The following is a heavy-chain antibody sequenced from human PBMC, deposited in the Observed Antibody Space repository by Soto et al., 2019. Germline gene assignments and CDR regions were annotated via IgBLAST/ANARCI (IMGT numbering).Heavy chain of an antibody. V-gene: IGHV4-61*01. CDR1: GGSVSSECHY. J-gene: IGHJ6*02. D-gene: IGHD3-3*01. Sequence: QVQLQESGPGLVKPSETLSLTCTVSGGSVSSECHYWSCIRQTPGKGLEWIGYIYYTGRTNYNPSLKGRVTMSVDTSRDQVSLRLRSVTRADTAVYYCARDQYDFRSGSYYYAMEVWGQGTKVTVSS. CDR3: ARDQYDFRSGSYYYAMEV. CDR2: IYYTGRT.